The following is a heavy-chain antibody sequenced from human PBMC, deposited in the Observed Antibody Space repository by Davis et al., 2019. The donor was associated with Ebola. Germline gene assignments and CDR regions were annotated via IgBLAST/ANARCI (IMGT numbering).Heavy chain of an antibody. CDR1: GFTVSSNY. J-gene: IGHJ4*02. CDR2: IYSGGST. CDR3: AGHYTTGTFDY. V-gene: IGHV3-66*04. Sequence: GESLKISCAASGFTVSSNYMSWVRQAPGKGLEWVSVIYSGGSTYYADSVKGRFTISRDNSKNTLYLQMNSLRAEGTAVYYCAGHYTTGTFDYWGQGTLVTVSS. D-gene: IGHD1-1*01.